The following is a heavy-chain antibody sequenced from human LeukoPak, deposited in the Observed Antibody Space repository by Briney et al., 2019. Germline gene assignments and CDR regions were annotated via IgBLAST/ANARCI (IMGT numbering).Heavy chain of an antibody. J-gene: IGHJ4*02. V-gene: IGHV3-23*01. Sequence: PGGTLRLSCAATGFTFNSYALSWLRQAPGKGLEWVSAISRGGDVTYYADAVEGRFTISRDNSKKMLFLQMSSLRAEDTATYYCTKEATATGYASDWGQGTLVTVSS. CDR1: GFTFNSYA. CDR3: TKEATATGYASD. D-gene: IGHD1-1*01. CDR2: ISRGGDVT.